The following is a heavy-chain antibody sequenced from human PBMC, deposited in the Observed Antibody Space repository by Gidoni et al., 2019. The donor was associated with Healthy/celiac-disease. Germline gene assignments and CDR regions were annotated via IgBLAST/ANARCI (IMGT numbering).Heavy chain of an antibody. CDR3: VKGEWELEDYYYYGMDV. V-gene: IGHV3-64D*06. CDR2: ISSNGGST. D-gene: IGHD1-26*01. Sequence: EVQLVESGGGLVQPGGSLRLSCSASVFPFSSYAMHWVRQAPGKGLEYVSAISSNGGSTYYADSVKGRFTISRDNSKNTLYLQMSSLRAEDTAVYYCVKGEWELEDYYYYGMDVWGQGTTVTVSS. CDR1: VFPFSSYA. J-gene: IGHJ6*02.